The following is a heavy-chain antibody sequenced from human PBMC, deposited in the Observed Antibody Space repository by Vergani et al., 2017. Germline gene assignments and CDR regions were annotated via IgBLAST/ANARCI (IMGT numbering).Heavy chain of an antibody. J-gene: IGHJ3*02. D-gene: IGHD3-3*01. Sequence: QVQLVESGGGVVQPGRSLRLSCAASGFTFSSYGMHWVRQAPGKGLEWVAVISYDGSNKYYADSVKGRFTISRDNSKNTLYLQMNSLRAEDTAVYYCARVEGLLSSGAFDIWGQGTMVTVSS. V-gene: IGHV3-30*19. CDR1: GFTFSSYG. CDR3: ARVEGLLSSGAFDI. CDR2: ISYDGSNK.